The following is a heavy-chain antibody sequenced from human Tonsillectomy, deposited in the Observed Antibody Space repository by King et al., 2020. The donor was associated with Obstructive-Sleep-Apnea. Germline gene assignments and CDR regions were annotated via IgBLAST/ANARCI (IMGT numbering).Heavy chain of an antibody. V-gene: IGHV3-30*04. CDR3: ARDVERVATSGYFDY. Sequence: QLVQSGGGVVQPGRSLRLSCAASGLTFSNYAIHWVRQAPGKGLEWVAVISYDGSKKYYADSVKGRFTISRDNSKNSLYLQVNSLRSEDTAVYYCARDVERVATSGYFDYWGQGTLVTVSS. CDR2: ISYDGSKK. CDR1: GLTFSNYA. D-gene: IGHD5-12*01. J-gene: IGHJ4*02.